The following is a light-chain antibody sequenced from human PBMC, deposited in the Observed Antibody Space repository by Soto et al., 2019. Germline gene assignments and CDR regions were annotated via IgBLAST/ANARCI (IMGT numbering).Light chain of an antibody. Sequence: EIVLTQSPATLSLSPGERATLSCRASQSVSSLLAWYQQKSGQPPRLLISDASNRATGVPARFSGSGSGTDFNLIISSLEPEDFAVYYCQQRSNWPLSFGGGPKVEI. V-gene: IGKV3-11*01. CDR2: DAS. J-gene: IGKJ4*01. CDR3: QQRSNWPLS. CDR1: QSVSSL.